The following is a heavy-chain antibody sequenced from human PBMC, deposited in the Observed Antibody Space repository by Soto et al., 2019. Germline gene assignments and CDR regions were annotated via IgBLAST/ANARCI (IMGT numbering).Heavy chain of an antibody. V-gene: IGHV5-10-1*01. Sequence: GESLKLSCQGAGDDFTKYWITWVRQVPGKGLEWMARIDPGDSYSDYSPSFRGHVTMSIDKSTSTAHLQWTSLRTSDTAIYYCARLDRPTVAGTCNNWGQGTQVTVSS. D-gene: IGHD6-19*01. CDR1: GDDFTKYW. CDR3: ARLDRPTVAGTCNN. J-gene: IGHJ4*02. CDR2: IDPGDSYS.